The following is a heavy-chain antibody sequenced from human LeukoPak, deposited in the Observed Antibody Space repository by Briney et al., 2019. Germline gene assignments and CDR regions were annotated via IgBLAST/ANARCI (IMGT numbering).Heavy chain of an antibody. D-gene: IGHD3-22*01. CDR2: ISGSGGST. CDR3: AKDAAHLPYYYDSSGYFDY. V-gene: IGHV3-23*01. CDR1: GFPFSSYA. J-gene: IGHJ4*02. Sequence: GGSLRLSFAASGFPFSSYAMSWVRPAPGKGLEWVSAISGSGGSTYYADSVKGRFTISRDNSKNTLYLQMNSLRAEDTAVYYCAKDAAHLPYYYDSSGYFDYWGQGTLVTVSS.